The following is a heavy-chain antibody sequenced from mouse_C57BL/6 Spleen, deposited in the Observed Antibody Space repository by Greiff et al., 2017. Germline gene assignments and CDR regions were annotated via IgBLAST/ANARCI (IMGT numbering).Heavy chain of an antibody. Sequence: VQLQQSGAELVRPGASVKLSCKASGYTFTDYYITWVKQRPGPGLEWIARIYPGSGNTYYNEKFKGKATLTAEKSSSPAYMQHSSLTSEDSAVYFCARTGDNYVGAMAYWGQGTSVTVSS. V-gene: IGHV1-76*01. CDR1: GYTFTDYY. CDR2: IYPGSGNT. D-gene: IGHD1-3*01. J-gene: IGHJ4*01. CDR3: ARTGDNYVGAMAY.